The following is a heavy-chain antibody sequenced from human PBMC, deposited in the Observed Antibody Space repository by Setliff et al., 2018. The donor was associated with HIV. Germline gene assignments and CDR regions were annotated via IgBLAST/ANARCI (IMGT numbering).Heavy chain of an antibody. V-gene: IGHV3-33*01. D-gene: IGHD3-22*01. CDR2: IWNNGIKK. J-gene: IGHJ4*02. CDR3: VSDRGRSGHYSPDY. Sequence: PGGSLRLSCAASGFTFNYYGMHWVRQAPGRGLEWVAVIWNNGIKKYYADSVKGRFTISRDNAKNTLYLQVSSLRTEDTGVYHCVSDRGRSGHYSPDYWGQGTVVTVSS. CDR1: GFTFNYYG.